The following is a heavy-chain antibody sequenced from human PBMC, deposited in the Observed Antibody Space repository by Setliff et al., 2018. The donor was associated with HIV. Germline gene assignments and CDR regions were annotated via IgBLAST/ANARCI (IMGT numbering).Heavy chain of an antibody. D-gene: IGHD2-2*03. J-gene: IGHJ5*02. CDR3: ARAKTIGSSALFLDP. CDR1: GDSMNSVSYS. V-gene: IGHV4-61*09. CDR2: VYARGSA. Sequence: SETLSLTCTVSGDSMNSVSYSWAWLRQSAGKGPEWIGHVYARGSANYNPSLTSRVTISVPTSKNQFSLNLNSVTAADTATYYCARAKTIGSSALFLDPWGQGTPVTVPS.